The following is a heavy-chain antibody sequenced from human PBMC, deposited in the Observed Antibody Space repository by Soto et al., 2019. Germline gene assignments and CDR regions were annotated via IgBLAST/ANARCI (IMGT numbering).Heavy chain of an antibody. CDR1: GFTFDDYA. J-gene: IGHJ6*02. CDR3: AKEMGPDVAQIAARSYYCYDGLDV. CDR2: ISWDGGST. Sequence: PGGSLRLSCAASGFTFDDYAMHWVRQAPGKGLEWVSLISWDGGSTYYADSVKGRFTISRDNSKNSLYLQMNSLRAEDTALYYCAKEMGPDVAQIAARSYYCYDGLDVRGHRTTLTVSS. V-gene: IGHV3-43D*04. D-gene: IGHD6-6*01.